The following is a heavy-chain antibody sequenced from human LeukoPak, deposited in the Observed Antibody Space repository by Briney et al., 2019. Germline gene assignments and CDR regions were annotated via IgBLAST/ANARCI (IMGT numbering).Heavy chain of an antibody. CDR2: IYPSDSDT. D-gene: IGHD2-15*01. CDR3: AMCSGGNCYLNYFDY. V-gene: IGHV5-51*01. CDR1: GYSFTSYW. J-gene: IGHJ4*02. Sequence: GESLKISCKGSGYSFTSYWIGWVRQMPGKGLEWMGIIYPSDSDTRYSPSFQGQVTISADMSISIAFLQWSSLKASDTAMYYCAMCSGGNCYLNYFDYWGQGTLVTVSS.